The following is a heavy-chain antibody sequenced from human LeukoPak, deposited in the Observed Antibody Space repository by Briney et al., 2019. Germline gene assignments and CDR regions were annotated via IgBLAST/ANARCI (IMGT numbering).Heavy chain of an antibody. Sequence: SETLSLTCTVSGGSISGYFWSWIRQPAGKRLERIGRIHDNGDSNHNPSLKSRVTMALDTSGNQVSLKLTSVTAADTAVYYCARAPSGCGGTCPSDHWGPGTLVTVSS. CDR3: ARAPSGCGGTCPSDH. CDR1: GGSISGYF. V-gene: IGHV4-4*07. D-gene: IGHD2-15*01. CDR2: IHDNGDS. J-gene: IGHJ4*02.